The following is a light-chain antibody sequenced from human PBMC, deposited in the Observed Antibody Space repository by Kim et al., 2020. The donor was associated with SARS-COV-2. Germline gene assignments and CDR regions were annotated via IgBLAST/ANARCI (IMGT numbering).Light chain of an antibody. CDR2: DVS. CDR3: SSYTTSTTRV. Sequence: QSVLTQPASVSGSPGQSITISCTGTSSDVGGYNYVSWYQQHPGKAPKLMIYDVSNRLSGISNRFSGSKSGNTASLTISGLQTEDEADYYCSSYTTSTTRVFGGGTQLTVL. J-gene: IGLJ2*01. CDR1: SSDVGGYNY. V-gene: IGLV2-14*03.